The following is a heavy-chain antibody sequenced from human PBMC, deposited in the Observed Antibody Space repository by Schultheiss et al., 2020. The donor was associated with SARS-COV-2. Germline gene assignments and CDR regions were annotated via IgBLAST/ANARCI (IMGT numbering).Heavy chain of an antibody. D-gene: IGHD3-10*01. CDR2: ISSSGSTI. CDR1: GFTFSDYY. J-gene: IGHJ4*02. V-gene: IGHV3-11*01. Sequence: GESLKISCAASGFTFSDYYMSWIRQAPGKGLEWVSYISSSGSTIYYADSVKGRFTISRDNAKNSLYLQMNSLRAEDTAVYYCAKDFSITSPDYWGQGTLVTVSS. CDR3: AKDFSITSPDY.